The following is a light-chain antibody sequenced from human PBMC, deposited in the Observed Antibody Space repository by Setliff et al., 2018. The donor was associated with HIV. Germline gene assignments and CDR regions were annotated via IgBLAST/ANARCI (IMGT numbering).Light chain of an antibody. CDR2: EVS. V-gene: IGLV2-14*01. CDR1: SSDVGGYNY. J-gene: IGLJ1*01. Sequence: QSVLTRPASVSGSPGQSITISCTGTSSDVGGYNYVSWYQQHPGQAPKLIIYEVSNRPSGVSDRFSGSKSGNTASLTISGLQAEDEADYYCSSYTISSTLVFGTGTKVTVL. CDR3: SSYTISSTLV.